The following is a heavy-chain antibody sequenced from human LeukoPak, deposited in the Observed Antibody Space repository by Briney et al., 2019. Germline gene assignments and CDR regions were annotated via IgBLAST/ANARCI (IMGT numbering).Heavy chain of an antibody. Sequence: SETLSLTCTVSGGSISSYYWSWIRQPPGKGLEWIGYIYYSGSTNYNPSLKSRVTISVDTSKNQSSLKLSSVTAADTAVYYCARDTEVAWYYFDYWGQGTLVTVSS. V-gene: IGHV4-59*01. CDR1: GGSISSYY. CDR2: IYYSGST. CDR3: ARDTEVAWYYFDY. D-gene: IGHD4-23*01. J-gene: IGHJ4*02.